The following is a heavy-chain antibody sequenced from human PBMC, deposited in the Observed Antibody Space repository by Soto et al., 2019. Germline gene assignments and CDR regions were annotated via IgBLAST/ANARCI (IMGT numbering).Heavy chain of an antibody. CDR2: ISGSGGST. Sequence: PGGSLRLSCAASGFNFSSYAMSWVRQAPGKGLEWVSAISGSGGSTYYADSVKGRFTISRDNSKNTLYLQMNSLRAEDTAVYYCAKAIAARRFVFDYWGQGTLVTVSS. J-gene: IGHJ4*02. CDR3: AKAIAARRFVFDY. V-gene: IGHV3-23*01. D-gene: IGHD6-6*01. CDR1: GFNFSSYA.